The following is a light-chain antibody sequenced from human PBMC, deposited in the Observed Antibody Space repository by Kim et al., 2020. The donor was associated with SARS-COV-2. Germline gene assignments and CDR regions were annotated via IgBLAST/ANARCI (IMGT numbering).Light chain of an antibody. CDR1: QGISVW. J-gene: IGKJ1*01. Sequence: DIQMTQSPSNLSASVGDRVTITCRASQGISVWLAWYQHKSGRAPKLLIYKASSLESGVPARISASGSGSEFILTIDSLQPDDTGTYYCQQYSAYPRTFGQGTKVDIK. CDR2: KAS. CDR3: QQYSAYPRT. V-gene: IGKV1-5*03.